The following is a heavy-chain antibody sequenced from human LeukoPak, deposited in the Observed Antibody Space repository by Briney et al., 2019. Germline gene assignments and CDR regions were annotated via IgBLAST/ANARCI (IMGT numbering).Heavy chain of an antibody. CDR1: GYSFTSYW. CDR2: IYPGDSDT. V-gene: IGHV5-51*01. D-gene: IGHD3-16*02. Sequence: GESLKISCKGSGYSFTSYWIGWVRQMPGKGLEWMGIIYPGDSDTRYSPSFQGQVTISADKSISTAYLQWSSLKASDTAMYYCARRGHYDYVGGSYRYGAFDIWGQGTMVTVSS. J-gene: IGHJ3*02. CDR3: ARRGHYDYVGGSYRYGAFDI.